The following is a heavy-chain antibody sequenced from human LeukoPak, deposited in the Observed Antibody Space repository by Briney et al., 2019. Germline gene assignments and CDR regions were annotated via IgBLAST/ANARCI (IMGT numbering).Heavy chain of an antibody. V-gene: IGHV4-59*07. CDR1: GGSISRYY. CDR3: ARAGRSSDYETKYAFDY. Sequence: ASDTLSLTCTVSGGSISRYYWSWIRQPPGKGLEWIGYIYDSGSTNYNPSLKSRVTISVDTSKNQSSLKLSSVTAADTAIYYCARAGRSSDYETKYAFDYWGQGALVTVSS. D-gene: IGHD5-12*01. J-gene: IGHJ4*02. CDR2: IYDSGST.